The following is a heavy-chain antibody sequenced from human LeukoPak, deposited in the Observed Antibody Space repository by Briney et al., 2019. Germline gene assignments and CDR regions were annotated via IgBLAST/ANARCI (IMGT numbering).Heavy chain of an antibody. CDR1: GYTFTSYD. D-gene: IGHD3-22*01. J-gene: IGHJ4*02. Sequence: ASVKVSCKASGYTFTSYDINWVRQATGQGLEWMGWMNPNSGNTGYAQKFQGRVTITRNTSISTAYMELSSLRSEDTAVYYCARVGSSGYYSSFDYWGQGTLVTVPS. V-gene: IGHV1-8*01. CDR3: ARVGSSGYYSSFDY. CDR2: MNPNSGNT.